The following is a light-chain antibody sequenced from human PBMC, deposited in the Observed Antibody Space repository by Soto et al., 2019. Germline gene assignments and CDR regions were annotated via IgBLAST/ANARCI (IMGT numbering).Light chain of an antibody. CDR2: RDS. Sequence: SYELTQPLSVSVALGQTDRITCGGNNMGSKNVHWYQQKPGQAPVLVIYRDSNRPSGIPERFSGSNSVNTATLTISRAQAGDEADYYCQEWDSSTTRVFGGGTKLTVL. CDR3: QEWDSSTTRV. V-gene: IGLV3-9*01. J-gene: IGLJ3*02. CDR1: NMGSKN.